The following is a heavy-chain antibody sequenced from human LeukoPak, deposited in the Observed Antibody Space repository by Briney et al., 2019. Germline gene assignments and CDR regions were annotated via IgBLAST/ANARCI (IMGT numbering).Heavy chain of an antibody. V-gene: IGHV1-69*13. Sequence: SVKVSCKASGGTFSSYAISWVRQAPGQGLEWTGGIIPIFGTANYAQKFQGRVTITADESTSTAYMELSSLRSEDTAVYHCASKNYYDSSGYLGYYYYYYGMDVWGQGTTVTVSS. CDR3: ASKNYYDSSGYLGYYYYYYGMDV. D-gene: IGHD3-22*01. CDR2: IIPIFGTA. J-gene: IGHJ6*02. CDR1: GGTFSSYA.